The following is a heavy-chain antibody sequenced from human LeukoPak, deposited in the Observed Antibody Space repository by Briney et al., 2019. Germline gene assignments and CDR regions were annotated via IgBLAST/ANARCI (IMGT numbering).Heavy chain of an antibody. D-gene: IGHD5-12*01. J-gene: IGHJ4*02. Sequence: PGGSLRLSCAASGFTFSSYDMHWVRQPTGKGLEWVSAIGTAGDTYYPGSVKGRFTISRENAKNSLYLQMNSLRAGDTAVYYCVRRTGYSAYDYDFDYWGPGTLVTVSS. V-gene: IGHV3-13*04. CDR1: GFTFSSYD. CDR3: VRRTGYSAYDYDFDY. CDR2: IGTAGDT.